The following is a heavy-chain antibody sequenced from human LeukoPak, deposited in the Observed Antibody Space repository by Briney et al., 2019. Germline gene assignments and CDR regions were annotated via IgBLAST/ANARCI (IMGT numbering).Heavy chain of an antibody. D-gene: IGHD6-25*01. Sequence: SQTLSLTCSVSGGSISSGSYYWSWTRQPAGKGLEWIGRIFITGSTNYNPSLKSRVTISVDTSKNQISLKLSSVTAADTAVYYCARESAAWFDPWGQGTLVTVSS. CDR2: IFITGST. CDR3: ARESAAWFDP. J-gene: IGHJ5*02. V-gene: IGHV4-61*02. CDR1: GGSISSGSYY.